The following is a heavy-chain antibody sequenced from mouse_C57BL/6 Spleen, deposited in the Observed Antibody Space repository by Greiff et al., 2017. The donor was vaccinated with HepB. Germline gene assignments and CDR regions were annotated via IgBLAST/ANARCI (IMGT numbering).Heavy chain of an antibody. V-gene: IGHV14-4*01. CDR3: TKVYGNYWFAY. Sequence: EVQLQQSGAELVRPGASVKLSCTASGFNIKDDYMHWVKQRPEQGLEWIGWIDPENGDTEYASKFQGKATITADPSSNTAYLQLSSLTSEDTAVYYCTKVYGNYWFAYWGQGTLVTVSA. D-gene: IGHD2-1*01. J-gene: IGHJ3*01. CDR1: GFNIKDDY. CDR2: IDPENGDT.